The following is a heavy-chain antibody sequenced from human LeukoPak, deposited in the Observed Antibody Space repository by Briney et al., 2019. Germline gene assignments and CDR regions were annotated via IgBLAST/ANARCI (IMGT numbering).Heavy chain of an antibody. CDR2: MNPNSGNT. D-gene: IGHD3-3*01. CDR1: GYTFTSYD. CDR3: ASTGRSYDFWSGYYTFDY. J-gene: IGHJ4*02. Sequence: ASVKVSCKASGYTFTSYDINWVRQATGQGLEWMGWMNPNSGNTGYAQKFQGRVTMTRNTSISTAYMELSSLRSEDTAVCYCASTGRSYDFWSGYYTFDYWGQGTLVTVSS. V-gene: IGHV1-8*01.